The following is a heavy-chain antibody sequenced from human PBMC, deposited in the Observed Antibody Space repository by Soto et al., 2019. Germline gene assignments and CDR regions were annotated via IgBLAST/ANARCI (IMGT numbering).Heavy chain of an antibody. CDR2: ISYDGSNK. CDR3: AKERYGSGSYGGYYYGMDV. J-gene: IGHJ6*02. CDR1: GFTFSSYG. Sequence: PGGSLRLSCAASGFTFSSYGMHWVRQAPGKGLEWVAVISYDGSNKYYADSVKGRFTISRDNSKNTLYLQMNSLRAEDTAVYYCAKERYGSGSYGGYYYGMDVWGQGTTVTVSS. D-gene: IGHD3-10*01. V-gene: IGHV3-30*18.